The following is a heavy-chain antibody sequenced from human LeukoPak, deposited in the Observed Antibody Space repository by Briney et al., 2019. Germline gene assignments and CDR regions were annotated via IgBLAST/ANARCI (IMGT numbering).Heavy chain of an antibody. J-gene: IGHJ4*02. V-gene: IGHV3-74*01. D-gene: IGHD2-21*02. CDR2: INTDGSST. CDR3: RICGGDCSSIDD. CDR1: GF. Sequence: GGSLRLSCAASGFIHWVRQAPGKGLVWVSRINTDGSSTSYADSVKGRFTISRDNSKNTLYLQMNSLRAEDTAVYYCRICGGDCSSIDDWGQGTLVTVSS.